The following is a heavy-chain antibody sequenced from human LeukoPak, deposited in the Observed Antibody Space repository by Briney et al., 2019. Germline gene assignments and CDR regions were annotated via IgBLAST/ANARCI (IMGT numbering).Heavy chain of an antibody. CDR3: ARVTTLTRDDRGISHWYFDL. D-gene: IGHD4-17*01. V-gene: IGHV4-31*03. J-gene: IGHJ2*01. Sequence: SETLSLTCTVSGGSIISDGYSWSWIRQHPLKGLEYIAYIYSSGSTYNNPSFGGRFALSVDTSKNQFSLKLTSVGAADTAVYYCARVTTLTRDDRGISHWYFDLWGRGAQVTVSS. CDR1: GGSIISDGYS. CDR2: IYSSGST.